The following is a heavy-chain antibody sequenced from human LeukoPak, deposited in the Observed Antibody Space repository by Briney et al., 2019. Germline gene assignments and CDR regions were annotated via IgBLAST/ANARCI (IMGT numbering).Heavy chain of an antibody. CDR1: GGTFSSYA. Sequence: GASVKVSCKASGGTFSSYAISWVRQAPGQGLEWMGRIIPILGIANYAQKFQGRVTITADKSTSTAYMELSSLRPEDTAVCYCARIPGAAAGTSYYYGMDVWGQGTTVTVSS. CDR2: IIPILGIA. CDR3: ARIPGAAAGTSYYYGMDV. J-gene: IGHJ6*02. V-gene: IGHV1-69*04. D-gene: IGHD6-13*01.